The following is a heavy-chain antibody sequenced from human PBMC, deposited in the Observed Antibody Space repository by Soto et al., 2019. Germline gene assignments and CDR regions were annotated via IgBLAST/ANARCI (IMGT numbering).Heavy chain of an antibody. CDR2: IYYSGST. CDR3: ARAHYDFWSGLRNYYYGMDV. CDR1: GGSISSYY. V-gene: IGHV4-59*01. Sequence: SETLSLTCTVSGGSISSYYWSWIRQPPGKGLEWTGYIYYSGSTNYNPSLKSRVTISVDTSKNQFSLKLSSVTAADTAVYYCARAHYDFWSGLRNYYYGMDVWGQGTTVTVSS. D-gene: IGHD3-3*01. J-gene: IGHJ6*02.